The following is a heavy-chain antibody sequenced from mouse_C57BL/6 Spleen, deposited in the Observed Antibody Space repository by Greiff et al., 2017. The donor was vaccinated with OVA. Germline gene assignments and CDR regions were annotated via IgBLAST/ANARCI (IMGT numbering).Heavy chain of an antibody. CDR3: TGGIYYDSYWYFDV. CDR2: IRLKSDNYAT. D-gene: IGHD2-4*01. Sequence: EVKVEESGGGLVQPGGSMKLSCVASGFTFSNYWMNWVRQSPEKGLEWVAQIRLKSDNYATHYADSVKGRFTISRDDYKSSVYLQMNNLRAEDTRIYYCTGGIYYDSYWYFDVWGTGTTVTVSS. J-gene: IGHJ1*03. CDR1: GFTFSNYW. V-gene: IGHV6-3*01.